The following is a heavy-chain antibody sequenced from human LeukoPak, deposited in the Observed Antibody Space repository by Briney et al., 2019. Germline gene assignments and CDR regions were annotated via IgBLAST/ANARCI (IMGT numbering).Heavy chain of an antibody. J-gene: IGHJ4*02. Sequence: SSETLSLTCTVSGGSISSSSYYWGWIRQPPGKGLEWIGSIYYSGSTYYNPSLKSRVTISVDTSKNQFSLKLSSVTAADTAVYYCLAVIIQDVDYSGQGTLVTVSS. V-gene: IGHV4-39*01. D-gene: IGHD3-3*01. CDR2: IYYSGST. CDR1: GGSISSSSYY. CDR3: LAVIIQDVDY.